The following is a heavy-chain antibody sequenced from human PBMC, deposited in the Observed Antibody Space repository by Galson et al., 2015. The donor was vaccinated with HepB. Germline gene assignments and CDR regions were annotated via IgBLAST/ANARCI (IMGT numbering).Heavy chain of an antibody. D-gene: IGHD2-2*02. CDR1: GYTFTGYY. CDR2: INPNSGGT. V-gene: IGHV1-2*02. Sequence: SVKVSCKASGYTFTGYYMHWVRQAPGQGLEWMGWINPNSGGTNYAQKFQGRVTMTRDTSISTAYMELSRLRSDDTAAYYCARELVVPAAIYGYWGQGTLVTVSS. CDR3: ARELVVPAAIYGY. J-gene: IGHJ4*02.